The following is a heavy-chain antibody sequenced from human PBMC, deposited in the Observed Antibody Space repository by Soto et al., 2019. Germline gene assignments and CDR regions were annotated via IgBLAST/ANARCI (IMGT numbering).Heavy chain of an antibody. Sequence: ESGGGVVQPGMSLRLSCAASGFTFSSHSIQWVRQTPGTGLEWVAVISYDGSIKYYADSVRGRFTISRDNSKNTLYLQMNSLRPEDTALYYCAREWSTSGDLDYWGQGTLVIVSS. CDR2: ISYDGSIK. CDR3: AREWSTSGDLDY. CDR1: GFTFSSHS. V-gene: IGHV3-30-3*01. J-gene: IGHJ4*02. D-gene: IGHD3-10*01.